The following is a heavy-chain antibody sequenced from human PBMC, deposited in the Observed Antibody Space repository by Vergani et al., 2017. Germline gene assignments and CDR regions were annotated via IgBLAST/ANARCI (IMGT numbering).Heavy chain of an antibody. CDR3: ARDFATTVTTSYYYYGMDV. Sequence: EVQLVESGGGLIQPGGSLRLSCAASGFTVSSNYMSWVRQAPGKGLEWVSVIYSGGSTYYADSVKGRFTISRDNSKNTLYLQMYSLRAEDTAVYYCARDFATTVTTSYYYYGMDVWGQGTTVTVSS. J-gene: IGHJ6*02. CDR1: GFTVSSNY. V-gene: IGHV3-53*01. D-gene: IGHD4-11*01. CDR2: IYSGGST.